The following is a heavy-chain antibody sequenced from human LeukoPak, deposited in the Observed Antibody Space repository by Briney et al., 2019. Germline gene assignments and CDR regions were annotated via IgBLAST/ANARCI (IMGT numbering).Heavy chain of an antibody. Sequence: ASVKVSCKASGGTFSSYAISWVRQAPGQGLEWMGWISAYNGNTNYAQKLQGRVTLTTDTSTSTAYMELRSLRSDDTAVYYCARADTSGHYYYYYGMDVWGQGTTVTVSS. D-gene: IGHD1-1*01. CDR2: ISAYNGNT. CDR3: ARADTSGHYYYYYGMDV. J-gene: IGHJ6*02. CDR1: GGTFSSYA. V-gene: IGHV1-18*01.